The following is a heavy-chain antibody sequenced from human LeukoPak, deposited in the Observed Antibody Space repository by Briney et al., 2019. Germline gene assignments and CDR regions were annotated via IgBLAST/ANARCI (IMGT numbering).Heavy chain of an antibody. CDR1: GYSISSGYY. CDR3: ASRDYYYYYMDV. Sequence: SETLSLTCTVSGYSISSGYYCGWSRQPPGKGLEWIGSIYHSGSTYYNPSLKSRVTISVDTSKNQFSLKLSSVTAADTAVYYCASRDYYYYYMDVWGKGTTVTVSS. CDR2: IYHSGST. V-gene: IGHV4-38-2*02. J-gene: IGHJ6*03.